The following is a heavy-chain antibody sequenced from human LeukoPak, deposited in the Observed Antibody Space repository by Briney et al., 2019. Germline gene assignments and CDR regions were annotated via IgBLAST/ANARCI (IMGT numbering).Heavy chain of an antibody. V-gene: IGHV1-3*03. CDR3: ARGRRAAAGTDYYYYMDV. J-gene: IGHJ6*03. D-gene: IGHD6-13*01. CDR1: GYTFTSYA. CDR2: INAGNGNT. Sequence: GASVKVSCKASGYTFTSYAMHWVRQAPGQRLEWMGWINAGNGNTKYSQESQGRVTITRDTSASTAYMELSSLRSEDMAVYYCARGRRAAAGTDYYYYMDVWGKGTTVTISS.